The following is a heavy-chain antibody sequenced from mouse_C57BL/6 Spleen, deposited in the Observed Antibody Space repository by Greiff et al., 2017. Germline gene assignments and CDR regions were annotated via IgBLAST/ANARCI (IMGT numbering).Heavy chain of an antibody. CDR3: APNERGFAY. J-gene: IGHJ3*01. V-gene: IGHV1-66*01. CDR2: IYPGSGNT. CDR1: GYSFTSYY. Sequence: VQLVESGPELVKPGASVKISCKASGYSFTSYYIHWVKQRPGQGLEWIGWIYPGSGNTKYNEKFKGKATLTADTSSSTAYMQLSSLTSEDSAVYYCAPNERGFAYWGQGTLVTVSA.